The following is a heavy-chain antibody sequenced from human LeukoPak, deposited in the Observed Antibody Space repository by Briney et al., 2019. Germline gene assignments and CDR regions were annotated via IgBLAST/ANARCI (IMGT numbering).Heavy chain of an antibody. CDR3: ARAPGYCSGGDCYGSYWYFDL. Sequence: SETLSLTCTVSGGSISSYYWSWIRQPPGKGLQWIGYIYYSGSTNYNPSLKSRLTISVDTSTNQFSLKLSSVTAADTALYYCARAPGYCSGGDCYGSYWYFDLWGRGTLVTVSS. CDR1: GGSISSYY. V-gene: IGHV4-59*01. J-gene: IGHJ2*01. CDR2: IYYSGST. D-gene: IGHD2-15*01.